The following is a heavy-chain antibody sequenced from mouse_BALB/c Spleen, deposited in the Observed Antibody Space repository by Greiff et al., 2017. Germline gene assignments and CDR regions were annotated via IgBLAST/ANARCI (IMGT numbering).Heavy chain of an antibody. CDR3: ARGLLRYPFDY. D-gene: IGHD1-1*01. J-gene: IGHJ2*01. V-gene: IGHV1S81*02. CDR2: INPSNGRT. CDR1: GYTFTSYW. Sequence: VQLQQPGAELVKPGASVKLSCKASGYTFTSYWMHWVKQRPGQGLEWIGEINPSNGRTNYNEKFKSKATLTADKSSSTAYMQLSSLTSEDSAVYYCARGLLRYPFDYWGQGTTLTVSS.